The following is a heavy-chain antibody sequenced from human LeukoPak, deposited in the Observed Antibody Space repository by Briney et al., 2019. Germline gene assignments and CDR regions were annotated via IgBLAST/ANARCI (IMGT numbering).Heavy chain of an antibody. V-gene: IGHV3-30-3*01. CDR3: ARAAHTTYVLGRYYYYAMDV. Sequence: GGSLRLSCAASGFTFSGYAMHWVRQAPGKGLEWLARISYAGSNNYYADSVKGRFTISSDNPKNTLYLQMDSLRAEDTAVYYCARAAHTTYVLGRYYYYAMDVWGQGTTVTVSS. J-gene: IGHJ6*02. D-gene: IGHD3-10*01. CDR2: ISYAGSNN. CDR1: GFTFSGYA.